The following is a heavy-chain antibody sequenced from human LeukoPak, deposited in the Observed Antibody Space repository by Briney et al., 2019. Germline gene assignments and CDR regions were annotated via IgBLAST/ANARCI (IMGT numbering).Heavy chain of an antibody. CDR2: IWYDGSNK. Sequence: GGSLRLSCAASGFTFSNAWMSRVRQAPGKGLEWVAVIWYDGSNKYYADSVKGRFTISRDNSKNTLYLQMNSLRAEDTAVYYCARWRFDHDAFDIWGQGTMVTVSS. CDR3: ARWRFDHDAFDI. V-gene: IGHV3-33*08. CDR1: GFTFSNAW. D-gene: IGHD3-9*01. J-gene: IGHJ3*02.